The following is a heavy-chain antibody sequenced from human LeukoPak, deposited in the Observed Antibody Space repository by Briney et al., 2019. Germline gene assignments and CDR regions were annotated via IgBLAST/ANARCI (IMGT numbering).Heavy chain of an antibody. D-gene: IGHD3-10*02. CDR1: GFMFSKYA. J-gene: IGHJ6*04. V-gene: IGHV3-23*01. Sequence: GGSLRLSCAASGFMFSKYAMSWVRQAPGRRLEWVSAISGSDPGTYYADSVKGRFTISRDNAKNSLYLQMNSLRAEDTAVYYCAELGITIIGGVWGKGTTVTISS. CDR3: AELGITIIGGV. CDR2: ISGSDPGT.